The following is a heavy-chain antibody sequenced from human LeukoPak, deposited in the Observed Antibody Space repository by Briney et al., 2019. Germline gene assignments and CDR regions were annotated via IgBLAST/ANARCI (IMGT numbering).Heavy chain of an antibody. CDR3: ARDPSGSTSYNWFDP. CDR1: GGSISSSNW. J-gene: IGHJ5*02. Sequence: SETLSLTCAVSGGSISSSNWWSWVRQPPGKGLEWIGEIYHSGSTNYNPSLKSRVTISVDKSKNQFSLKLSSVTAADTAVYYCARDPSGSTSYNWFDPWGQGTLVTVSS. CDR2: IYHSGST. V-gene: IGHV4-4*02. D-gene: IGHD1-26*01.